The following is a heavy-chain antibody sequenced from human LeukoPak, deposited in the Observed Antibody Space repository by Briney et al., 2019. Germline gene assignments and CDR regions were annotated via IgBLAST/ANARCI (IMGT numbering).Heavy chain of an antibody. Sequence: SQTLSLTCTVSGGSISSSSYYWGWIRQPPGKGLEWIGSIYYSGSTYYNPSLKSRVTISVDTSKNQFSLKLSSVTAADTAVYYCARAYLQPEDYFDYWGQGTLVTVSS. V-gene: IGHV4-39*01. CDR1: GGSISSSSYY. CDR2: IYYSGST. CDR3: ARAYLQPEDYFDY. D-gene: IGHD2-21*01. J-gene: IGHJ4*02.